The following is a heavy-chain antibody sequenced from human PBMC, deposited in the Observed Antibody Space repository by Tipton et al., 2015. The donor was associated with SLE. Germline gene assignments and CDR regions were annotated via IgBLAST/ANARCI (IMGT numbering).Heavy chain of an antibody. D-gene: IGHD3-22*01. V-gene: IGHV4-39*07. CDR3: ATDYYDSSGYSGGFDY. CDR2: IYYSGST. CDR1: GGSISSSSYY. J-gene: IGHJ4*02. Sequence: TLSLTCTVSGGSISSSSYYWGWIRQPPGKGLEWIGSIYYSGSTYYNPSLKSRVTISVDTSKNQFSLKLSSVTAADTAVYYCATDYYDSSGYSGGFDYWGQGTLVTVSS.